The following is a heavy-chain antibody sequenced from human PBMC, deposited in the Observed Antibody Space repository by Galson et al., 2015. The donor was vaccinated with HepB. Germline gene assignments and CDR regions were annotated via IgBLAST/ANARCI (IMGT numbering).Heavy chain of an antibody. J-gene: IGHJ6*02. CDR1: GFTFSSYW. D-gene: IGHD3-3*01. CDR2: IKQDGSEK. Sequence: LRLSCAASGFTFSSYWMSWVRQAPGKGLEWVANIKQDGSEKYYVDSVKGRFTISRDNAKNSLYLQMNSLRAEDTAVYYCARVPRTVARRRTYYDFWSGSPMDVWGQGTTVTVSS. CDR3: ARVPRTVARRRTYYDFWSGSPMDV. V-gene: IGHV3-7*03.